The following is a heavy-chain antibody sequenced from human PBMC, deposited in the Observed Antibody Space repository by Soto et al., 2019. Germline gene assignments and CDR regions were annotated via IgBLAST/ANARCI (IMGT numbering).Heavy chain of an antibody. D-gene: IGHD3-3*01. CDR1: GFTFSSYA. V-gene: IGHV3-23*01. CDR3: AKKVYYDFWSGFAFDI. J-gene: IGHJ3*02. CDR2: ITGSGGST. Sequence: EVQLLESGGGLVQPGGSLRLSCAASGFTFSSYALTWVRQAPGKGLERVSGITGSGGSTFYADSVKGRFTISRDNSKNTLYLQMNSLRAEDTAVYYCAKKVYYDFWSGFAFDIWGQGTMVTVSS.